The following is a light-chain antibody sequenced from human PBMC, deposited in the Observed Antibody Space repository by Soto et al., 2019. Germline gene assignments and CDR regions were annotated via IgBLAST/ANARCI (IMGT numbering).Light chain of an antibody. Sequence: QSVLTQPPSVSGAPGQRVTISCTGSSSNIGAGYDVHWYQQLPGTAPKLLIYDNTNRPSGVPDRFSGSKSGTSASLAITGLQAEYEADYYCHSYDSSLRGYVFGTGTKLTVL. CDR3: HSYDSSLRGYV. J-gene: IGLJ1*01. V-gene: IGLV1-40*01. CDR2: DNT. CDR1: SSNIGAGYD.